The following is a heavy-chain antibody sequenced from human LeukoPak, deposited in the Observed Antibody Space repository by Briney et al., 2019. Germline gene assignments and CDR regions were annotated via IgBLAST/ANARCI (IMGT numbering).Heavy chain of an antibody. J-gene: IGHJ4*02. CDR3: ARDRENSGSYYRD. D-gene: IGHD1-26*01. Sequence: SVKVSCKASGGTFSSYAISWVRQAPGQGLEWMGRIIPIFGIASYAQRFQGRVTITADKSTSTAYMELSSLRSEDTAVYYCARDRENSGSYYRDWGQGTLVTVSS. CDR1: GGTFSSYA. V-gene: IGHV1-69*04. CDR2: IIPIFGIA.